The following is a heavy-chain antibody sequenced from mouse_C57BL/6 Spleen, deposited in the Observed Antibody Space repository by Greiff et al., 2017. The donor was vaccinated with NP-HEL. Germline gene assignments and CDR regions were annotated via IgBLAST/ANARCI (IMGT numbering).Heavy chain of an antibody. CDR3: ATALITTVGGAWFAY. J-gene: IGHJ3*01. CDR2: IDPANGNT. Sequence: EVKLMESVAELVRPGASVKLSCTASGFNIKNTYMHWVKQRPEQGLEWIGRIDPANGNTKYAPKFRGKATITADTSSNTAYLQLSSLTSEDTAIYYCATALITTVGGAWFAYWGQGTLVTVSA. V-gene: IGHV14-3*01. D-gene: IGHD1-1*01. CDR1: GFNIKNTY.